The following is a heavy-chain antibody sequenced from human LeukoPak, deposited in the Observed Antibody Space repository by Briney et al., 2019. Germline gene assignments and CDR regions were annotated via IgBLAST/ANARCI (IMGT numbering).Heavy chain of an antibody. Sequence: PSETLSLTCAVSGGSISSSNWWSWVRQPPGKGLEWIGRIKSKPDGGTTDYAAPVKGRFTISRDDSKNTLYLQMNTLQIDDTAVYYCTTENWGRGDYWGQGTLITVSS. J-gene: IGHJ4*02. CDR3: TTENWGRGDY. CDR2: IKSKPDGGTT. D-gene: IGHD3-16*01. V-gene: IGHV3-15*01. CDR1: GGSISSSNW.